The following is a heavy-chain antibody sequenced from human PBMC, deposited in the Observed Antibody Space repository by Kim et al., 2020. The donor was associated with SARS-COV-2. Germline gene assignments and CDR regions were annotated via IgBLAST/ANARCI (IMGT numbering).Heavy chain of an antibody. CDR2: INACNGNT. CDR1: GYTFTSYA. Sequence: ASVKVSCKASGYTFTSYAMHWVRQAPGQRLEWMGWINACNGNTKYSQKFQGRVTITRDTSASTAYMELSSLRSEDTAVYYCARVGAAAGTALGYWGQGTLVTVSS. J-gene: IGHJ4*02. D-gene: IGHD6-13*01. V-gene: IGHV1-3*01. CDR3: ARVGAAAGTALGY.